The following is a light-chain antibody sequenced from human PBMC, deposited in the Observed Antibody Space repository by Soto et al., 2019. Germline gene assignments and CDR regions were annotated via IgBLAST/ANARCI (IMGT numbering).Light chain of an antibody. CDR1: SSDVGSYFY. J-gene: IGLJ2*01. V-gene: IGLV2-8*01. Sequence: QSALTQPPSASGSPGQSVTISCAGTSSDVGSYFYVSWYQQHPGKAPKLMIYEVTKRSSGVPDRFSGSKSGNTASLTVSGFQVEDEADYFCSIYAGGNSVIFGGGTKLTVL. CDR3: SIYAGGNSVI. CDR2: EVT.